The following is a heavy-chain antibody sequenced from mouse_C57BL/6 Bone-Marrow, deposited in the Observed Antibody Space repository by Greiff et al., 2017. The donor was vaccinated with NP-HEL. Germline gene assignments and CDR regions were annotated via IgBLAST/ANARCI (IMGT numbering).Heavy chain of an antibody. CDR3: ARRGPPLWYFDV. CDR1: GYTFTDYN. Sequence: EVQLQQSGPELVKPGASVKMSCKASGYTFTDYNMHWVKQSHGKSLEWIGYINPNNGGTSYNQKFKGKATLTVNKSSSTAYMELRSLTSEDSAVYYCARRGPPLWYFDVWGTGTTVTVSS. CDR2: INPNNGGT. J-gene: IGHJ1*03. V-gene: IGHV1-22*01.